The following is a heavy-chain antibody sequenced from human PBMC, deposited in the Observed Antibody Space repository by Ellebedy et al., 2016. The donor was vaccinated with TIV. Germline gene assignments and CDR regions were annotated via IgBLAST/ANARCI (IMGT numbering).Heavy chain of an antibody. CDR1: GFTFSDFW. V-gene: IGHV3-74*03. CDR3: ARLALYYGDYYYGMDV. D-gene: IGHD4-17*01. CDR2: LNEDGNHT. Sequence: GESLKISCAASGFTFSDFWMHWVRQVPGKGPVLVSRLNEDGNHTKYADSVSGRFTVSRDNAKNTVYLQMNSLRAEDTAVYYCARLALYYGDYYYGMDVWGQGTTVTVSS. J-gene: IGHJ6*02.